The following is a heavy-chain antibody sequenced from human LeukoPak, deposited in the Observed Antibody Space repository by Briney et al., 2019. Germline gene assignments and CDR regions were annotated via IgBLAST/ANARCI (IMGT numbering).Heavy chain of an antibody. D-gene: IGHD1-26*01. CDR3: ARGGRPPFDY. CDR2: IYHSGST. V-gene: IGHV4-30-2*01. J-gene: IGHJ4*02. Sequence: PSETLSLTCTVSGGSISSGGYYWSWIRQPPGKGLEWIGYIYHSGSTYYNPSLKSRVTISVDKSKNQFSLKLSSVTAADTAVYYCARGGRPPFDYWGQGTLVTVSS. CDR1: GGSISSGGYY.